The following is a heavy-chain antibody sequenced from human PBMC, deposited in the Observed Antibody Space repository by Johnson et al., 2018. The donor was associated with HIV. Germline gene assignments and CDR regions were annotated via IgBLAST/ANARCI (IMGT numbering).Heavy chain of an antibody. CDR1: GFTFSSYW. CDR3: AREPSIAAAGGDGAFDI. D-gene: IGHD6-13*01. CDR2: INSDGSST. J-gene: IGHJ3*02. Sequence: VQLVESGGGLVEPGGSLRLSCAASGFTFSSYWMHWVRQAPGKGLVWVSRINSDGSSTSYADSVKGRFTISRDNSKNTLYLQMNSLRAEDTAVYYCAREPSIAAAGGDGAFDIWGRGTMHTVSS. V-gene: IGHV3-74*01.